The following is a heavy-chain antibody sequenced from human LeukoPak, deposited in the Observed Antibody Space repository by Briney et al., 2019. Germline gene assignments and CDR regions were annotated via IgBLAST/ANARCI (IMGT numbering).Heavy chain of an antibody. J-gene: IGHJ5*02. CDR1: GYTFTGYY. D-gene: IGHD3-16*01. CDR2: INPNSGGT. Sequence: GASVKVSCKASGYTFTGYYIHWVRQAPGQGLEWMGWINPNSGGTNYAQKFQGRVTMTRDTSISTAYMELSSLRSEDTAVYYCGGGGGGGWGSNLWGQGTLVTVSS. CDR3: GGGGGGGWGSNL. V-gene: IGHV1-2*02.